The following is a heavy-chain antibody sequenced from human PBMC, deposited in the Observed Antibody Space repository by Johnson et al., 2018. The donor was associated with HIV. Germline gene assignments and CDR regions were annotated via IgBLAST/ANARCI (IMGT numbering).Heavy chain of an antibody. CDR2: MYSGGST. Sequence: VQLVESGGGLVQPGGSLRLSCVASGFTVSGNYMSWVRQAPGKGLEWVSVMYSGGSTYYADSVKGRFTIPRDNSKNTLYLQMNSLRAEDTAVYYCARGHMVRGVTHAFDIWGQGTMVTVSS. V-gene: IGHV3-66*01. J-gene: IGHJ3*02. CDR1: GFTVSGNY. CDR3: ARGHMVRGVTHAFDI. D-gene: IGHD3-10*01.